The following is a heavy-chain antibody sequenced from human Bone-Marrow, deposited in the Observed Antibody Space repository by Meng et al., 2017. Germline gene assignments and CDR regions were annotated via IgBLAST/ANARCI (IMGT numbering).Heavy chain of an antibody. D-gene: IGHD1-26*01. J-gene: IGHJ4*02. Sequence: VQLVQSGAEGKKPGASVKVSCKASGSTFTGYYMHWVRQAPGQGLEWMGRINPNGGGTNYAQKFQGRVTMTRDTSISTAYMELSRLRSDDTAVYYCATRHKWELVSFDYWGQGTLVTVSS. CDR1: GSTFTGYY. CDR3: ATRHKWELVSFDY. V-gene: IGHV1-2*06. CDR2: INPNGGGT.